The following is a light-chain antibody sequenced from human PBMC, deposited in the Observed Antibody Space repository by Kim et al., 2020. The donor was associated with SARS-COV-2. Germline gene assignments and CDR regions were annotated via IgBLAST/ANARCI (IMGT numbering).Light chain of an antibody. CDR2: KVT. J-gene: IGLJ2*01. V-gene: IGLV2-14*03. CDR3: SSYSSNSTLL. Sequence: GQSLTISCTGTSSDVGSYNYVSWYQQHPGTAPKLIIYKVTKWPSGLSYRFSGSKSCNTASLTISGLQAEDEADYYCSSYSSNSTLLFGGGTQLTVL. CDR1: SSDVGSYNY.